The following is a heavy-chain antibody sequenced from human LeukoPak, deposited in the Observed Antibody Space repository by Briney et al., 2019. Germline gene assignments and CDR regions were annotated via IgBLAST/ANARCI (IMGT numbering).Heavy chain of an antibody. CDR1: GESFSGYY. CDR3: AKGRWEVPDY. V-gene: IGHV4-34*01. D-gene: IGHD1-26*01. Sequence: SETLSLTCAVSGESFSGYYWSWFRQPPGKGLEWIGEINHSGSTNYNPSLTSRATISVDASKNQFYLRMTSEIAADTAIYYCAKGRWEVPDYWGQGTLVFVSS. J-gene: IGHJ4*02. CDR2: INHSGST.